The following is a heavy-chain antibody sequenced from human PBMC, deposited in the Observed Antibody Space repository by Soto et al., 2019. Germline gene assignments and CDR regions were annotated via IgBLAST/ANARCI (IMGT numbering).Heavy chain of an antibody. CDR2: IYSGGYT. Sequence: EVQLVESGGGLIQPGGSLRLSCAVSGFTVSNNYMSWVRQAPGKGLEGVSVIYSGGYTAYGDSVKGRFTISRDNSKNTLCLQPNALRAPAPAVFFCPTDPGGGGYWGQGTLVTVSS. D-gene: IGHD3-10*01. CDR3: PTDPGGGGY. V-gene: IGHV3-53*01. J-gene: IGHJ4*02. CDR1: GFTVSNNY.